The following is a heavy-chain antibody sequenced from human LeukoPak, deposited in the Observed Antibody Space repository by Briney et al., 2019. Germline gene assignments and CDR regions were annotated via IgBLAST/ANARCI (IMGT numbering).Heavy chain of an antibody. CDR2: IYTSGST. CDR1: GGSISSYY. D-gene: IGHD2-15*01. V-gene: IGHV4-4*07. J-gene: IGHJ5*02. Sequence: SETLSLTCTVSGGSISSYYWSWIRQPAGKGLEWIGRIYTSGSTNYNPSLKSRVTMSVDTSKNQFSLKLSSVTAADTAVYYCAREGPICSGGSCYLPYNWFDPWGQGTLVTVSS. CDR3: AREGPICSGGSCYLPYNWFDP.